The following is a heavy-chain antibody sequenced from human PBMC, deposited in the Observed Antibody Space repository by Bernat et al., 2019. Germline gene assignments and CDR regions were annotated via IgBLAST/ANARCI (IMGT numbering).Heavy chain of an antibody. Sequence: QVQLVESGGGVVQPGRSLRLSCAASGFTFSSYGMHWVRQAPGKGLEWVAVISYDGSNKYYADSVKGRFTISRDNSKNTLYLQMNSLRVEDTAVYYCAKGDSSGWYYFDYWGQGTLVTVSS. D-gene: IGHD6-19*01. CDR3: AKGDSSGWYYFDY. J-gene: IGHJ4*02. CDR2: ISYDGSNK. CDR1: GFTFSSYG. V-gene: IGHV3-30*18.